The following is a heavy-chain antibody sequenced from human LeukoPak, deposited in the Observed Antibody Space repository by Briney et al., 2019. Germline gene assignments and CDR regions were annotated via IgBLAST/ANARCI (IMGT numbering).Heavy chain of an antibody. V-gene: IGHV3-9*01. Sequence: PPGGSLRLSCAASGFTFDDYAMHWVRQAPGKGLEWVSGISWNSGSIGYADSVKGRFTTSRDNAKNSLYLQMNSLRAEDTALYYCAKGGLYYDFWSGPGYWGQGTLVTVSS. CDR1: GFTFDDYA. CDR3: AKGGLYYDFWSGPGY. CDR2: ISWNSGSI. D-gene: IGHD3-3*01. J-gene: IGHJ4*02.